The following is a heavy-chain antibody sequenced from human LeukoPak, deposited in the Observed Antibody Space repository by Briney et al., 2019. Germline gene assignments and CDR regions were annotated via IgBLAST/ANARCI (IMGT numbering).Heavy chain of an antibody. CDR3: AKGVPPTAVAGPFDY. J-gene: IGHJ4*02. D-gene: IGHD6-19*01. Sequence: QPGGSLRLSCAASGFTFSSYAMHWVRQAPGKGLEWVAVISYDGSNKYYADSVKGRFTISRDNSKNTLYLQMNSLRAEDTAVYYCAKGVPPTAVAGPFDYWGQGTLVTVSS. CDR2: ISYDGSNK. V-gene: IGHV3-30-3*01. CDR1: GFTFSSYA.